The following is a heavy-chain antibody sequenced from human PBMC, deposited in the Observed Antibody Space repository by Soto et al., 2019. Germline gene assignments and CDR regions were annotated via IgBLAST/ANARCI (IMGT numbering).Heavy chain of an antibody. CDR1: GYIFNNYW. D-gene: IGHD3-10*01. Sequence: PRESLKISCKGSGYIFNNYWIGWVRHMPGKGLEWMGIIYPGDSDTRYRPSFQGQVTISAEKSIRTAYLQWSSLKAADTAMYYCARRGPGDYHGVGWLDSWGQGTQVTVSS. CDR2: IYPGDSDT. CDR3: ARRGPGDYHGVGWLDS. V-gene: IGHV5-51*01. J-gene: IGHJ5*01.